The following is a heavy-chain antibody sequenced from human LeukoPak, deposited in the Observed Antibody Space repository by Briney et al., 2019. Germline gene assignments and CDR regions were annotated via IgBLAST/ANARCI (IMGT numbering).Heavy chain of an antibody. CDR1: GGSISSSSYY. D-gene: IGHD5-18*01. Sequence: PSETLSLTCTVSGGSISSSSYYWGWIRQPPGKGLEWIGSIYYSGSTYYNPSLKSRVTISVDTSKNQFSLKLSSVTAADTAVYYCARGLRDTAMEDGFDPWGQGTLVTVSS. V-gene: IGHV4-39*01. J-gene: IGHJ5*02. CDR3: ARGLRDTAMEDGFDP. CDR2: IYYSGST.